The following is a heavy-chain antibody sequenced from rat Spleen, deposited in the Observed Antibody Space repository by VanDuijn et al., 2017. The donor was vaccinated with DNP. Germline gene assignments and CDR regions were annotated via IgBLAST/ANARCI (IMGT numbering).Heavy chain of an antibody. V-gene: IGHV3-1*01. CDR2: ISYSGST. Sequence: EVQLQESGSGLVKPSQSLSLTCSVTGSSITSNYWGWIRKFPGNKKEYIGHISYSGSTNYNPSLKSRISITRDTSKNHFFLHLNSVTTEDTATYCCARWTRYFDYWGQGVMVTVSS. CDR1: GSSITSNY. D-gene: IGHD1-7*01. CDR3: ARWTRYFDY. J-gene: IGHJ2*01.